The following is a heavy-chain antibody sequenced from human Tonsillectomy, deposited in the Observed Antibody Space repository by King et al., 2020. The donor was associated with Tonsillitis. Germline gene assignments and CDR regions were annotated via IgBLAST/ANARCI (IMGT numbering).Heavy chain of an antibody. Sequence: QLQESGSGLVKPSQTLSLTCAVSGGSISSGEYSWSWIRQPPGKGLEWIGYIFHSGSTYYNPSLKSRVTISIDRSKNQFSLKLRYVTAADTAVYYCARVVGIETLDPYYFDYWGQGTLVTVSS. CDR3: ARVVGIETLDPYYFDY. J-gene: IGHJ4*02. V-gene: IGHV4-30-2*01. D-gene: IGHD1-26*01. CDR2: IFHSGST. CDR1: GGSISSGEYS.